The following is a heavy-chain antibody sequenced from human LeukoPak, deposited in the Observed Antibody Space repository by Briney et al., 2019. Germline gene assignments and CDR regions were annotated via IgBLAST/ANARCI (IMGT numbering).Heavy chain of an antibody. J-gene: IGHJ4*02. D-gene: IGHD5-24*01. CDR3: AKIRVDGYNPPCFFDS. Sequence: GGCLRLSCAASRFSFSSYAIGSVRQAPGKGLEWVSGISDSSVSTYYAHSVKGRFTTSRDNSKNTLYLQMNSLRAEHTSVYYCAKIRVDGYNPPCFFDSWGQGSLVTVSS. CDR1: RFSFSSYA. CDR2: ISDSSVST. V-gene: IGHV3-23*01.